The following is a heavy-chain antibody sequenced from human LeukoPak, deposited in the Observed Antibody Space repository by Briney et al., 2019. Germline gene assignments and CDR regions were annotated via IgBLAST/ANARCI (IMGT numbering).Heavy chain of an antibody. J-gene: IGHJ3*02. CDR3: ARDWSPDTAMGLPGAFDI. V-gene: IGHV1-69*05. Sequence: GASVKVSCKASGGTFSSYAISWVRQAPGQGLEWMGGIIPIFGTANYAQKFQGRVTITTDESTSTAYMELSSLRSEDTAVYYCARDWSPDTAMGLPGAFDICGQGTMVTVSS. CDR2: IIPIFGTA. CDR1: GGTFSSYA. D-gene: IGHD5-18*01.